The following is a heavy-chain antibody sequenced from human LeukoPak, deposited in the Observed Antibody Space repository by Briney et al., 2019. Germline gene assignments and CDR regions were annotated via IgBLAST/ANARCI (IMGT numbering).Heavy chain of an antibody. D-gene: IGHD2-2*02. CDR3: ARDSYRDNSFDY. V-gene: IGHV3-20*04. CDR1: GFTFDDYG. J-gene: IGHJ4*02. Sequence: GGSLRLSCAASGFTFDDYGMSWVRQAPGKGLEWVSGINWNGGSAGYADSVKGRFTISRDNAKNSLYLQMNSLRAEDTALYYCARDSYRDNSFDYWGQGTLVTVSS. CDR2: INWNGGSA.